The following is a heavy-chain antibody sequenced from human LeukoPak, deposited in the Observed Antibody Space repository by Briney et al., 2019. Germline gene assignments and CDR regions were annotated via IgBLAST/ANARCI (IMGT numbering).Heavy chain of an antibody. V-gene: IGHV3-23*01. CDR3: AKAGRSGWYPGWPFDI. Sequence: GGSLRLSCAASGFTFLTYAMSWVRQAPGKGLQWVSVIRDSGASTYYADSVKGGFTISRHNSKNTLYLQMNSLRAEDTAVYYCAKAGRSGWYPGWPFDIWGQGTMVTVSS. CDR1: GFTFLTYA. D-gene: IGHD6-19*01. J-gene: IGHJ3*02. CDR2: IRDSGAST.